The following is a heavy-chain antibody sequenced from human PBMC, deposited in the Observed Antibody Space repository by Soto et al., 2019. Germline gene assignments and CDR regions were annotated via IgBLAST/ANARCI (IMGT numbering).Heavy chain of an antibody. J-gene: IGHJ5*02. CDR3: ARASLTTVTSNWFDP. V-gene: IGHV4-31*03. D-gene: IGHD4-4*01. CDR1: GGSISSGGYF. Sequence: SETLSLTCTVSGGSISSGGYFCSWIRQHPGKGLEWIGYIYYSGSTYYNPSLKSRVTISVDTSKNQFSLKLSSVTAADTAVYYCARASLTTVTSNWFDPWGQGTLVTVSS. CDR2: IYYSGST.